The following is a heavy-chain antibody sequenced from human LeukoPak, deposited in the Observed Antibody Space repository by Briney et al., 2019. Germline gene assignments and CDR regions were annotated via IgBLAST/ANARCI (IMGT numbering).Heavy chain of an antibody. V-gene: IGHV3-53*01. D-gene: IGHD3-16*02. CDR2: IYSGGST. Sequence: PGGSLRLSCAASGFTVSSNYMSWVRQAPGKGLEWVSVIYSGGSTYYADSVEGRFTISRDNSKSTLYLQMNSLRAEDTAVYYCARVDDYVWGSYRYMDYFDYWGQGTLVTVSS. CDR3: ARVDDYVWGSYRYMDYFDY. CDR1: GFTVSSNY. J-gene: IGHJ4*02.